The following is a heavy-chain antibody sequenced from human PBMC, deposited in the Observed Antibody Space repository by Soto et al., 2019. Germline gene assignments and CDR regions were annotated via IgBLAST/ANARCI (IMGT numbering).Heavy chain of an antibody. V-gene: IGHV1-3*01. CDR1: GYTFTSYA. D-gene: IGHD3-10*01. CDR2: INAGNGNT. CDR3: ARDQSPYVLLWFGELGV. Sequence: ASVKVSCKASGYTFTSYAMHWVRQAPGQRLEWMGWINAGNGNTKYSQKFQGRVTITRDTSASTAYMELSSLRSEDTAVYYCARDQSPYVLLWFGELGVWGKGTTVTVSS. J-gene: IGHJ6*04.